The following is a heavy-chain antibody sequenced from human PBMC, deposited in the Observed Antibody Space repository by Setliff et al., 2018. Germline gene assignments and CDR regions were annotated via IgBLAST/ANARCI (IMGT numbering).Heavy chain of an antibody. D-gene: IGHD3-22*01. Sequence: GGSLSLSCAASGFTFSSYAMHWVRQAPGKGLEWVAVISYDGSNKYYADSVKGRFTISRDNSKNTLYLQMNSLRAEDTAVYYCVVLSITMIVVVPWGQGTLVTVSS. CDR2: ISYDGSNK. J-gene: IGHJ4*02. V-gene: IGHV3-30*04. CDR1: GFTFSSYA. CDR3: VVLSITMIVVVP.